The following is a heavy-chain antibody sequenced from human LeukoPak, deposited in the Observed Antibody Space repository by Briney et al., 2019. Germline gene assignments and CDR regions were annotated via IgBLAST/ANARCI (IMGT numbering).Heavy chain of an antibody. Sequence: GGSLRLSCAASGFTVSSNYMSWVRQAPGKGLEWVSVIYSGGSTYYADSVKGRFTISRDNSKNTLYLQMNRLRAEDTAVYYCAISQWFGEIAYFDYWGQGTLVTVSS. V-gene: IGHV3-53*01. CDR2: IYSGGST. J-gene: IGHJ4*02. CDR1: GFTVSSNY. CDR3: AISQWFGEIAYFDY. D-gene: IGHD3-10*01.